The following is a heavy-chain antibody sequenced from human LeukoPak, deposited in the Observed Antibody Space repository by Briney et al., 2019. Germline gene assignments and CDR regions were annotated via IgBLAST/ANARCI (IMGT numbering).Heavy chain of an antibody. J-gene: IGHJ4*02. D-gene: IGHD2-15*01. Sequence: GGSLRLSCVVSGFTLSTYSINWVRQAPGKGLEWVSSISSKSRYIYYADSVKGRFTISRDNANNSLSLQMNSLRADDTAVYYCARCSGSSTYHSDDYWGQGTLVTVSS. CDR2: ISSKSRYI. CDR1: GFTLSTYS. CDR3: ARCSGSSTYHSDDY. V-gene: IGHV3-21*01.